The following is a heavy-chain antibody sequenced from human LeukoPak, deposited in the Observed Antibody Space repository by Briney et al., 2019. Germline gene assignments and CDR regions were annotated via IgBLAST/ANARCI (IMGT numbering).Heavy chain of an antibody. CDR2: IPGNGVST. CDR3: AKGLHSSSWYSDS. Sequence: GGSLRLSCAASGFTFNTYTMNCVRLVPGKGLEWVSLIPGNGVSTYYADSVKGRFTISRDNSKNTLYLQMNSLRAEDTAVYYCAKGLHSSSWYSDSWGQGTLVTVSS. CDR1: GFTFNTYT. J-gene: IGHJ4*02. V-gene: IGHV3-23*01. D-gene: IGHD6-13*01.